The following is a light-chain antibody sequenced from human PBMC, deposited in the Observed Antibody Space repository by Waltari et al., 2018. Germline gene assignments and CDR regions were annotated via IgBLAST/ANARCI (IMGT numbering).Light chain of an antibody. CDR1: EKITSSY. CDR2: TAS. Sequence: VVLTQSPGTLSLSPGESATLSCRASEKITSSYIAWYQHKPGQAPRLLIYTASYRATGVPDRFSGSGSGTDFVLSISRQEPEDFAVYYCQYYNSAPRTFGQGTKVDIK. CDR3: QYYNSAPRT. V-gene: IGKV3-20*01. J-gene: IGKJ1*01.